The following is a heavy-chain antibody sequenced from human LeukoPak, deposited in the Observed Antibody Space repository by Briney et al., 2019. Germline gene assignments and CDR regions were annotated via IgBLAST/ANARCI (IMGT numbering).Heavy chain of an antibody. J-gene: IGHJ4*02. Sequence: PGGSLRLSCAASGFTFSSYAMSWVRQAPGKGLEWVSAISGSGGSTYYADSVKGRFTISRDNSKNTLYLQMNSLRAEDTAVYYCAKEGRYCSGGSCYSGGSFDYWGQGTLVTVSS. D-gene: IGHD2-15*01. CDR1: GFTFSSYA. V-gene: IGHV3-23*01. CDR3: AKEGRYCSGGSCYSGGSFDY. CDR2: ISGSGGST.